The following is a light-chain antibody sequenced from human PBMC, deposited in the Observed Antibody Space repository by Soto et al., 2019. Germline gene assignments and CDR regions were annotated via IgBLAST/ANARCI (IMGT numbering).Light chain of an antibody. CDR2: AAS. Sequence: DIQMTQSPSYVSASVGDRVTITCRASQDISIWLAWYQQKPGKDPELLIYAASSLQSGVPPRFSGSASGTHFTLTISSLQPEDFATYYCQQANSFPPAFGGGTRVEIK. V-gene: IGKV1-12*01. CDR3: QQANSFPPA. J-gene: IGKJ4*01. CDR1: QDISIW.